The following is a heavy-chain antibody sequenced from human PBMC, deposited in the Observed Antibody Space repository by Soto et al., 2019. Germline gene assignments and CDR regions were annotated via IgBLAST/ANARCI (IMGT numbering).Heavy chain of an antibody. CDR2: INHSGST. CDR3: AKLLGGNYYYMDV. J-gene: IGHJ6*03. V-gene: IGHV4-34*01. Sequence: SETLSLTCAVYGGSFSGYYWSWIRQPPGKGLEWIGEINHSGSTNYNPSLKSRVTISVDTSKNQFSLKLSSVTAADTAVYYCAKLLGGNYYYMDVWGKGTTVTVSS. D-gene: IGHD2-15*01. CDR1: GGSFSGYY.